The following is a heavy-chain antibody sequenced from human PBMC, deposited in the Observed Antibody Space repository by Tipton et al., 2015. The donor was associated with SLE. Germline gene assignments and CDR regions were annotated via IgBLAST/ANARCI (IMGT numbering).Heavy chain of an antibody. Sequence: TLSLTRTVSSGSISSGSYYWGWIRQPPGKGLEWIGSMYYSGSTYYNPSLKSRVTISVDTSKNQFSLKLSSVTAADTAVYYCARHLPPFGVVAFYYYYGMDVWGQGTTVTVSS. CDR3: ARHLPPFGVVAFYYYYGMDV. CDR2: MYYSGST. CDR1: SGSISSGSYY. V-gene: IGHV4-39*01. D-gene: IGHD3-3*01. J-gene: IGHJ6*02.